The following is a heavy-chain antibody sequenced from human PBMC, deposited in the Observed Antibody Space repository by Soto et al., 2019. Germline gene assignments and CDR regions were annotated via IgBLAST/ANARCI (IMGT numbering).Heavy chain of an antibody. CDR3: ARDPLNDSGDYVSGPQGSFDP. CDR2: ISAYNGNT. Sequence: QVQLVQSGAEVKKPGATVKVSCKASGYTFTSYGISWVRQAPGQGLEWMGWISAYNGNTNYAQKLQGRVTMTTDTSTSTAYMELRSLRSDDTAVYYCARDPLNDSGDYVSGPQGSFDPWGQGTLVTVSS. V-gene: IGHV1-18*04. D-gene: IGHD4-17*01. CDR1: GYTFTSYG. J-gene: IGHJ5*02.